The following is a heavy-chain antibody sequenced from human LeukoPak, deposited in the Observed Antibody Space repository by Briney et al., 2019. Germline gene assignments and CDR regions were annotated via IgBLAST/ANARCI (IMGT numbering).Heavy chain of an antibody. Sequence: SETLSLTCTVSGGSISSYYWSWIRQPPGKGLEWIGYIYYSGSTNYNPSLKSRVTISVDTSKNQFSLKLSSVTAADTAVYYCARDGLSPLDYWGQGTLVTVSS. J-gene: IGHJ4*02. CDR3: ARDGLSPLDY. CDR2: IYYSGST. V-gene: IGHV4-59*01. CDR1: GGSISSYY.